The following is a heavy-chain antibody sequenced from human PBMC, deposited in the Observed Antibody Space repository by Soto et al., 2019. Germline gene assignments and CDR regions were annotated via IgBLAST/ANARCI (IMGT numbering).Heavy chain of an antibody. D-gene: IGHD3-9*01. CDR3: ASTVSPYYDILTGYYNVGPTPDY. V-gene: IGHV4-39*01. Sequence: SETLSLTCTVSGGSISSSSYYWGWIRQPPGKGLEWIGSIYYSGGTYYNPSLKSRVTLSVDTSKNQFSLKLSSVTAADTAVYYCASTVSPYYDILTGYYNVGPTPDYWGQGTLVTVSS. CDR1: GGSISSSSYY. CDR2: IYYSGGT. J-gene: IGHJ4*02.